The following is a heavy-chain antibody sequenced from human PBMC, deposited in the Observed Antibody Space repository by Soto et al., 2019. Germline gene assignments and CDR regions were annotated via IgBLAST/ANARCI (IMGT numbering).Heavy chain of an antibody. CDR1: GGTFSSYT. Sequence: QVQLVQSGAEVKKPGSSVKVSCKASGGTFSSYTISWVRQAPGQGLEWMGRIIPILGIANYAQKFQGRVTITADKPTSTAYMELSSLRSEDTAVYYCASRRSWKIQPKWGQGTLVTVSS. J-gene: IGHJ4*02. CDR3: ASRRSWKIQPK. CDR2: IIPILGIA. D-gene: IGHD6-13*01. V-gene: IGHV1-69*02.